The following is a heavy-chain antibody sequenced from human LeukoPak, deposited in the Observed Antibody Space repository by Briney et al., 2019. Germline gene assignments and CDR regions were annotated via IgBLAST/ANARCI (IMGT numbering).Heavy chain of an antibody. CDR1: GYSISSGYF. CDR3: VTTYYYGSGRLGGFDI. V-gene: IGHV4-38-2*02. D-gene: IGHD3-10*01. J-gene: IGHJ3*02. CDR2: IYYSGTT. Sequence: AETLSLTCTVSGYSISSGYFWGWVRQPPGKGLEGIGRIYYSGTTYYNPSLNSPATIALKTSKNLFSLKLSSVTAADTAVFYCVTTYYYGSGRLGGFDIWGQGTMVSVPS.